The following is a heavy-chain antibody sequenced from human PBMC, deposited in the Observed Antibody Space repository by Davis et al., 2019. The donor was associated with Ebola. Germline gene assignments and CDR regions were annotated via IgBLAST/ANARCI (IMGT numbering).Heavy chain of an antibody. V-gene: IGHV1-8*01. CDR1: GYTFTSYD. CDR2: MNPNSGNR. Sequence: AASVKVSCKASGYTFTSYDINWVRPATGQGLEWMGWMNPNSGNRGYVQKFQGRVTMTRNTSISTAYMELSSLGSEDTAVYYCARGRAGSFNWFDPWGQGTLVTVSS. D-gene: IGHD1-26*01. J-gene: IGHJ5*02. CDR3: ARGRAGSFNWFDP.